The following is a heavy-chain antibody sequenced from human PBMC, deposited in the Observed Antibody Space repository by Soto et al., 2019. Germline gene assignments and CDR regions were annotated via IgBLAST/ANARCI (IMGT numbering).Heavy chain of an antibody. CDR1: GFTVSNYW. J-gene: IGHJ6*02. V-gene: IGHV3-74*01. CDR3: ARNSYYYAMDV. CDR2: INRDGSST. Sequence: EVQLVESGGGLVQPGGSLRLSCAASGFTVSNYWMHWVRQAPGKGLVWVSRINRDGSSTSYADSVKGRFTISRDNAKNTLYLQMNSLRAEDTAVYYCARNSYYYAMDVWGQGTTVTVSS.